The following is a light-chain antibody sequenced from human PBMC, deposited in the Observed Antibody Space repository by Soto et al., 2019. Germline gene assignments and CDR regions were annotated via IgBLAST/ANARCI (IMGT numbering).Light chain of an antibody. Sequence: DIQLTQSPSSLSASPGERVTISCRASQSISSYLAWFQQKPGQVPNLLIYAASNWQSGVPSRFSGSGSGTDFTLTISSLQPEDFATYYCQKHDSWPRTFGQGTKVEIK. CDR1: QSISSY. CDR3: QKHDSWPRT. V-gene: IGKV1-27*01. J-gene: IGKJ1*01. CDR2: AAS.